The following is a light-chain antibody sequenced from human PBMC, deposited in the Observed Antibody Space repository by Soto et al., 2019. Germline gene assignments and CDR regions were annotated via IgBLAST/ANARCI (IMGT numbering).Light chain of an antibody. J-gene: IGKJ1*01. Sequence: EIVLTQSPGTLSLSPGERATLSCRASQSLTNSFIAWYQQKPGQAPRLLIYDTSSRATGIPDRFSGSGSGTDFTLTISRLEPEDFAVYYCQQYGSSSWTFGQGTKVDI. V-gene: IGKV3-20*01. CDR2: DTS. CDR3: QQYGSSSWT. CDR1: QSLTNSF.